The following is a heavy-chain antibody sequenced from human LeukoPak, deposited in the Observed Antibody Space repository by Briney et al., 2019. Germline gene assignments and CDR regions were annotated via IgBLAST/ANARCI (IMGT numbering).Heavy chain of an antibody. J-gene: IGHJ4*02. V-gene: IGHV4-59*08. CDR1: GGSISSYY. CDR2: IYYSGST. D-gene: IGHD6-13*01. CDR3: ARLGNIAADDYFDY. Sequence: SETLSLTCTVSGGSISSYYWSWIRQPPGKGLEWIGYIYYSGSTNYNPSLKSRVTISVDTSKNQFSLKLSSVTAADTAVYYCARLGNIAADDYFDYWGQGTLVTVSS.